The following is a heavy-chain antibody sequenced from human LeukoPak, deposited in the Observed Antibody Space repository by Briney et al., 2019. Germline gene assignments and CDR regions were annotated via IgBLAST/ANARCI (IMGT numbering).Heavy chain of an antibody. D-gene: IGHD6-13*01. CDR3: ARHLAAAGNFDY. Sequence: SETLSLTCNVSGGSISSYFWTWIRQPAGKGLEWIGRIHASGTTNYNSSLKNRVSMSVDTSKNQFSLKLSSVTAADTAVYYCARHLAAAGNFDYWGQGTLVTVSS. CDR2: IHASGTT. CDR1: GGSISSYF. V-gene: IGHV4-4*07. J-gene: IGHJ4*02.